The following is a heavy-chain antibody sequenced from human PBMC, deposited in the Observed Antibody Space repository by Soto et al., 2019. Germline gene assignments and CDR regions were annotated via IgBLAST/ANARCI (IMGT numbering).Heavy chain of an antibody. V-gene: IGHV4-34*01. CDR3: ARATYSNYGIDY. Sequence: SETLSLTCAVYGGSFSGYYWSWIRQPPGKGLEWIGEINHSGSTNYNPSLKSRVTISVDTSKNQFSLKLSPVTAADTAVYYCARATYSNYGIDYWGQGTLVTVSS. CDR1: GGSFSGYY. J-gene: IGHJ4*02. D-gene: IGHD4-4*01. CDR2: INHSGST.